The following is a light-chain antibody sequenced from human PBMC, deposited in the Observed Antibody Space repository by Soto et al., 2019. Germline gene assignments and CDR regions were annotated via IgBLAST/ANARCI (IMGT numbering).Light chain of an antibody. Sequence: EVVLTQSPATLSLSPGERATLSCRASENVRTFVDWYQQKPGQAPRLLIYGASNRATGIPARFSGSGSGTDFTLTISNLEPEDFAVYFCHHYGSSPPYTFGQGTKLDIK. CDR3: HHYGSSPPYT. CDR1: ENVRTF. J-gene: IGKJ2*01. V-gene: IGKV3-11*01. CDR2: GAS.